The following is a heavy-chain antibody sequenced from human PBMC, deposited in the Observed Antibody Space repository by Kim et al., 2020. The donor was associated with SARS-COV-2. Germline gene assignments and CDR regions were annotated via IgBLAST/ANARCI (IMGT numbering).Heavy chain of an antibody. Sequence: GGGTYYADSVKGRFTNSRDNSKNTLYLQMNSVRVDDTAVYYCASGGGLKFWGQGTLVTVSS. CDR3: ASGGGLKF. J-gene: IGHJ4*02. D-gene: IGHD2-15*01. CDR2: GGGT. V-gene: IGHV3-23*01.